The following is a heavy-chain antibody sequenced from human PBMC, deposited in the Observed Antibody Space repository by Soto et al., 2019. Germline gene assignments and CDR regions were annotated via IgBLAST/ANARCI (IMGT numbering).Heavy chain of an antibody. V-gene: IGHV3-20*04. CDR3: ARVSSYYDFWSGYYTPLDY. CDR1: GFTFDDYG. Sequence: GGSLRLSCAASGFTFDDYGMSWVRQAPGKGLEWVSGINWNGGSTGYADSVKGRFTISRDNAKNSLYLQMNSLRAEDTALYYCARVSSYYDFWSGYYTPLDYWGQGTLVTVSS. J-gene: IGHJ4*02. CDR2: INWNGGST. D-gene: IGHD3-3*01.